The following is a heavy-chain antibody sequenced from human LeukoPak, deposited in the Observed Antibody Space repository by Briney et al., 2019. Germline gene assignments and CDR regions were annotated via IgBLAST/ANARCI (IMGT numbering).Heavy chain of an antibody. J-gene: IGHJ4*02. CDR3: ARCTNGVCAPSY. D-gene: IGHD2-8*01. Sequence: SVKVSCKASGGTFSSYTISWVRQAPGQGLEWMGRIIPILDIANYAQKFQGRVTITADKSTSTAYMELSSLRSEDTAVYYCARCTNGVCAPSYWGQGTLVTVSS. CDR2: IIPILDIA. CDR1: GGTFSSYT. V-gene: IGHV1-69*02.